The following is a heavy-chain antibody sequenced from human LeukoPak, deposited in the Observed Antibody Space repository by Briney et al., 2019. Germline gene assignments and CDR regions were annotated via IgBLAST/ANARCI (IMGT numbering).Heavy chain of an antibody. CDR1: GYTFTGYY. CDR2: INPNSGVT. CDR3: ARSQRITMVRGVIIFDY. Sequence: ASLKVSCKASGYTFTGYYMHWVRQAPGHGLEWMGWINPNSGVTNYAQKFQGRVSMTRDTPISTAYMYLSRLRSDDTAVYYCARSQRITMVRGVIIFDYWGQGTLVTVSS. D-gene: IGHD3-10*01. V-gene: IGHV1-2*02. J-gene: IGHJ4*02.